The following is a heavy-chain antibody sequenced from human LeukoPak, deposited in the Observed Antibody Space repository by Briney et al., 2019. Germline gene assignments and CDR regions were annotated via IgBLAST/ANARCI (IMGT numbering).Heavy chain of an antibody. J-gene: IGHJ5*02. CDR1: GFTVSSNY. CDR3: ARDVGYYSGPGGWFDP. Sequence: PGGSLRLSCAASGFTVSSNYMSWVRQAPGKGLEWVSVIYSGGNTYYADSVKGRFTISRDNSKNTLYLQMNSLRAEDTAVYYCARDVGYYSGPGGWFDPWGQGTLVTVSS. D-gene: IGHD3-10*01. V-gene: IGHV3-53*01. CDR2: IYSGGNT.